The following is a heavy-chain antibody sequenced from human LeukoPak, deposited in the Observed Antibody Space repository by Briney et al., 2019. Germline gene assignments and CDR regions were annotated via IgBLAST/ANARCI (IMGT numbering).Heavy chain of an antibody. V-gene: IGHV3-66*01. CDR3: AKNPSIRSYSDY. J-gene: IGHJ4*02. D-gene: IGHD2-2*02. CDR2: IYSASSA. Sequence: PGGSLRLSCAASGFSFSTNYMSWVRQAPGMRLEWVPLIYSASSAYYADSVRGRFTISRDNSKNTMYLQMNSLRAEDTAVYYCAKNPSIRSYSDYWGQGTLVTVSS. CDR1: GFSFSTNY.